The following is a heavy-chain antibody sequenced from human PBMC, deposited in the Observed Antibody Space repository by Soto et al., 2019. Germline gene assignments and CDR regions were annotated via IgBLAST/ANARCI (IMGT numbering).Heavy chain of an antibody. CDR1: GGSVSSGSYY. J-gene: IGHJ5*02. Sequence: QVQLQESGPGLVKPSETLSLTCTVSGGSVSSGSYYWSWIRQPPGKGLEWIGYIYYSGSTNYNPSLKSRVTLSVDTSKNQFSLKLSSVTAADTAVYYCARSRAMEPKGFDPWGQGTLVTVSS. D-gene: IGHD1-1*01. CDR3: ARSRAMEPKGFDP. V-gene: IGHV4-61*01. CDR2: IYYSGST.